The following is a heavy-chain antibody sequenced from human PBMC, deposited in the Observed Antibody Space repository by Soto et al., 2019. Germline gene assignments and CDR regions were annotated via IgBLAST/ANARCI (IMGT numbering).Heavy chain of an antibody. CDR3: ARRYGLSAFDI. CDR2: IYYSGST. D-gene: IGHD3-10*01. J-gene: IGHJ3*02. CDR1: GGSISSYY. V-gene: IGHV4-59*08. Sequence: SETLSLTCTVSGGSISSYYWSWIRQPPGKGLEWIGDIYYSGSTNYNPSPKSRVTISVDTSKNQFSLKLSSVTAADTAVYFCARRYGLSAFDIWGQGTMVTVSS.